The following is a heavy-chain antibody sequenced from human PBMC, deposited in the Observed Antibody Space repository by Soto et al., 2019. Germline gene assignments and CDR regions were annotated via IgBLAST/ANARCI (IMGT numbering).Heavy chain of an antibody. V-gene: IGHV4-30-4*01. CDR2: ISYSGST. D-gene: IGHD2-15*01. J-gene: IGHJ4*02. CDR1: GGSISSGNYY. Sequence: QVQLQESGPGLVKPSQTLSLTCTVSGGSISSGNYYWSWIRQPPGKGLEWIGFISYSGSTYYSTSLKSRVTISVDTSKSQFSLKLSFVPAADTAVYYCASMGTPATGLYFFDYWGQGSLVTVSS. CDR3: ASMGTPATGLYFFDY.